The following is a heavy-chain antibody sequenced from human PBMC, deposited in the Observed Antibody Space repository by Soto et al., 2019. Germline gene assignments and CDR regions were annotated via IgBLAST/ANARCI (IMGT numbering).Heavy chain of an antibody. CDR3: ARVRGRSSWYYNWFDP. Sequence: PSETLSLTCAVYGGSFSGYYWSWIRQPPGKGLEWIGEINHSGSTNYNPSLKSRVTISVDTSKNQFSLKLSSVTAADTAVYYCARVRGRSSWYYNWFDPWGQGTLVTVSS. CDR2: INHSGST. D-gene: IGHD6-13*01. CDR1: GGSFSGYY. J-gene: IGHJ5*02. V-gene: IGHV4-34*01.